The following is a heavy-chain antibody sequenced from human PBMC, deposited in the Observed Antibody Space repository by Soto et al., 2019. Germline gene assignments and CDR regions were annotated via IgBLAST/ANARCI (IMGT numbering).Heavy chain of an antibody. Sequence: SVKVSCKASGGTFSSYAISWVRQAPGQGLEWMGGIIPIFGTANYAQKFQGRVTITADESTSTAYMELSSLRSEDTAVYYCARSSWEPALFDYWGQGTLVTVSS. J-gene: IGHJ4*02. V-gene: IGHV1-69*13. CDR3: ARSSWEPALFDY. CDR1: GGTFSSYA. D-gene: IGHD6-6*01. CDR2: IIPIFGTA.